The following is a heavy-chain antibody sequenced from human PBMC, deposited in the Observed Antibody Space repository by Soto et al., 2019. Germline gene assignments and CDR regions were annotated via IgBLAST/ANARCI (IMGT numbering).Heavy chain of an antibody. CDR1: GFTFSNYG. CDR3: ARGGAARPDY. Sequence: GSLRLSCAASGFTFSNYGMNWVRQAPGKGLAWVSYISSNSATRQYADSVKGRFTISRDKAKNSLYLQMNSLRDEDTAVYYCARGGAARPDYWGQGTLVTVSS. D-gene: IGHD6-6*01. CDR2: ISSNSATR. V-gene: IGHV3-48*02. J-gene: IGHJ4*02.